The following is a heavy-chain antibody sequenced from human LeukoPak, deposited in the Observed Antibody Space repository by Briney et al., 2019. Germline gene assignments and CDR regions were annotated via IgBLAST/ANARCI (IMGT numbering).Heavy chain of an antibody. CDR2: INHSGST. J-gene: IGHJ4*02. CDR3: ARDRYMTTVTKFDY. D-gene: IGHD4-17*01. Sequence: SETLSLTCAVYGGSFSGYYWSWIRQPPGKGLEWIGEINHSGSTNYNPSLKSRVTISVDTSKNQFSLKLSSVTAADTAVYYCARDRYMTTVTKFDYWGQGTLVTVSS. CDR1: GGSFSGYY. V-gene: IGHV4-34*01.